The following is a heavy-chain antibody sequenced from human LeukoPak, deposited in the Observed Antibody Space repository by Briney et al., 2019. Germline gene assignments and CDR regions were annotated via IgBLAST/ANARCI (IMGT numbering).Heavy chain of an antibody. J-gene: IGHJ4*02. CDR3: AKAPLAYCGGDCYSR. Sequence: GGSLRLSCAASGFTLSSYWMHWVRQAPGKGLVWVSRINSDGSSTSYADSVKGRFTISRDNSKNMLYLQMNSLRAEDTAVYHCAKAPLAYCGGDCYSRWGQGTLVTVSS. CDR2: INSDGSST. CDR1: GFTLSSYW. D-gene: IGHD2-21*01. V-gene: IGHV3-74*01.